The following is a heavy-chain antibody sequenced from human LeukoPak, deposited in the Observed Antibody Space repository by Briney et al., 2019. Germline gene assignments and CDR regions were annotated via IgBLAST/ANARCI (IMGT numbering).Heavy chain of an antibody. J-gene: IGHJ5*02. CDR2: IYYSGST. D-gene: IGHD1-1*01. CDR1: GGSISSYY. CDR3: ARHKDDWNDLNWFDP. Sequence: SETLSLTCIVSGGSISSYYWSWIRQPPGKGLEWIGYIYYSGSTNYNPSLKSRVTISVDTSKNQFSLKLSSVTAADTAVYYCARHKDDWNDLNWFDPWGQGTLVTVSS. V-gene: IGHV4-59*08.